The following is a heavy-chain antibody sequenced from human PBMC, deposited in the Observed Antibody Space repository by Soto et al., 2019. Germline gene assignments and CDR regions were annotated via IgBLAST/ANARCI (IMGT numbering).Heavy chain of an antibody. CDR3: ARGGPYRSSSPWFDP. CDR2: IRYDGTNE. J-gene: IGHJ5*02. V-gene: IGHV3-33*01. D-gene: IGHD6-6*01. CDR1: GFTFSNCG. Sequence: QVQVVESGGGAVQPGTSLRLSCAASGFTFSNCGMHWVRQTPGKGLEWVTVIRYDGTNEYYADSVKGRFTISRDNSKNMLYLQMNSLRVEDTAVYYCARGGPYRSSSPWFDPWGQGTLVTVSS.